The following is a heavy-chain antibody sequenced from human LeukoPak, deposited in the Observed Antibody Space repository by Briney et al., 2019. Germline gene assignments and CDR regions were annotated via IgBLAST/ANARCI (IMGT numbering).Heavy chain of an antibody. CDR2: INHSGST. CDR3: ARGRGSSGWYAY. V-gene: IGHV4-34*01. Sequence: PSETLSLTCAVYGGSFSGYYWSWIRQPPGKGLEWIGEINHSGSTNYNPSLESRVTISVDTSKNQFSLKLSSVTAADTAVYYCARGRGSSGWYAYWGQGTLVTVSS. J-gene: IGHJ4*02. D-gene: IGHD6-19*01. CDR1: GGSFSGYY.